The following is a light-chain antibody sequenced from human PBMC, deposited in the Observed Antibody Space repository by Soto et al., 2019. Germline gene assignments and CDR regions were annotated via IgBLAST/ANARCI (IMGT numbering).Light chain of an antibody. Sequence: EIVMTQSPATLSVSPGERATLSCRASQSVGSNLAWYQQKPGQAPRLLIYGASTRATGIPARFSGSGSGTEFTLTISRLQSEDFAIFVCQQYNNWPPDRTFGQGTKVEIK. CDR1: QSVGSN. V-gene: IGKV3-15*01. J-gene: IGKJ1*01. CDR3: QQYNNWPPDRT. CDR2: GAS.